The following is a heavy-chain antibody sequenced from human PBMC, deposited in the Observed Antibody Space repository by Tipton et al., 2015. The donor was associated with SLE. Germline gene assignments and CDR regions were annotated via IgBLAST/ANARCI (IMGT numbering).Heavy chain of an antibody. D-gene: IGHD4-17*01. CDR3: ARDPDYGDPGTFDY. Sequence: TLSLTCTVSGVSFSDYSWSWIRQPPGEGPEWIGYISYSGGSKYNPSLKSRVTMSLDTSKKQFSLTLKSVTAADTAIYYCARDPDYGDPGTFDYWGQGTLVTVSS. V-gene: IGHV4-59*01. J-gene: IGHJ4*02. CDR1: GVSFSDYS. CDR2: ISYSGGS.